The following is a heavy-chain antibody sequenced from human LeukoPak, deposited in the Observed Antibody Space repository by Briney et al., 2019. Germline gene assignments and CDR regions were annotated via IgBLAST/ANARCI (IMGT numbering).Heavy chain of an antibody. CDR2: ISSSGSTI. V-gene: IGHV3-48*03. CDR1: GFTFSSYE. CDR3: ARSTLTGYYTFLDY. D-gene: IGHD3-9*01. J-gene: IGHJ4*02. Sequence: GGSLRLSCAASGFTFSSYEMNWVRQAPGKGLEWVSYISSSGSTIYYADSVKGRFTISRDNAKNSLYLQMNSLRAEDTAVYYCARSTLTGYYTFLDYWGQGTLVTVSS.